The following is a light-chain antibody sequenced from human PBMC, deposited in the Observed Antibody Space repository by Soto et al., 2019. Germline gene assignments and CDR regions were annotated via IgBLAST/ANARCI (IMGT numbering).Light chain of an antibody. CDR1: QSIXGSF. CDR2: CAS. Sequence: ALTQSAGALSLSPGEGVTLSCRASQSIXGSFLAWYMQKPGQPPRLLXDCASSMARGSPDRLSGSGSATDFTLTITRLEPEYCAGYYWHQYGGASWTFGQGTKVDIK. J-gene: IGKJ1*01. V-gene: IGKV3-20*01. CDR3: HQYGGASWT.